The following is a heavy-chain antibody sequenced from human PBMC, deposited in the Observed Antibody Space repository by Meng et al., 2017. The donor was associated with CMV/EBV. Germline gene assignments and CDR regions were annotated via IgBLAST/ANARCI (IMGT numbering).Heavy chain of an antibody. Sequence: GSLRLSCAVYGGSFSGYYWSWIRQPPGKGLEWIGEINHSGSTNYNPSLKSRVTISVDTPKNQFSLKLSSVTAADTAVYYCARVVPAAIGGRGGPFDYWGQGTLVTVSS. D-gene: IGHD2-2*02. V-gene: IGHV4-34*01. CDR2: INHSGST. J-gene: IGHJ4*02. CDR3: ARVVPAAIGGRGGPFDY. CDR1: GGSFSGYY.